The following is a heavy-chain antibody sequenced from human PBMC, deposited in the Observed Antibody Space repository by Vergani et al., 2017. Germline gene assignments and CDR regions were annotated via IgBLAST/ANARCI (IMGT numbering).Heavy chain of an antibody. D-gene: IGHD3-22*01. V-gene: IGHV1-46*01. J-gene: IGHJ5*02. Sequence: QVQLVQSGAEVKKPGASVKVSCKASGYTFTSYYMHWVRQAPGQGLEWMGIINPSGGSTSYAQKFQGRVTMTRDTSTSTVYMELSSLRSEDTAVYYCARDPYYYDSSGYFQSWGQGTLVTVSS. CDR2: INPSGGST. CDR1: GYTFTSYY. CDR3: ARDPYYYDSSGYFQS.